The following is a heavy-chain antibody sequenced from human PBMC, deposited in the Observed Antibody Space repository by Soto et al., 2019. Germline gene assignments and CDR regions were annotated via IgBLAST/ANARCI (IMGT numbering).Heavy chain of an antibody. D-gene: IGHD3-10*01. CDR2: IYYSGST. CDR3: ARRLWFGELLSWFDP. Sequence: SETLSLTCTVSGGSISGGYYWSWIRQHPGKGLEWIGYIYYSGSTYYNPSLKSRVTISVDTSKNQFSLKLSSVTAADTAVYYCARRLWFGELLSWFDPWGQGTLVTVSS. CDR1: GGSISGGYY. V-gene: IGHV4-31*03. J-gene: IGHJ5*02.